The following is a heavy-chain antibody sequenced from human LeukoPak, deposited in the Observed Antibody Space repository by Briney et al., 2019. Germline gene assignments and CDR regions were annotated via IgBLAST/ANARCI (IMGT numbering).Heavy chain of an antibody. D-gene: IGHD2-2*01. CDR3: ARDLLLSYCSSTSCYVYYYYGMDV. V-gene: IGHV1-2*06. Sequence: GASVKVSCKASGYTFTGYYMHWVRQAPGQGLEWMGRINPNSGGTNYAQKFQGRVTMTRDTSISTAYMELSRLRSDDTAVYYCARDLLLSYCSSTSCYVYYYYGMDVWGQGTTVTVSS. CDR1: GYTFTGYY. CDR2: INPNSGGT. J-gene: IGHJ6*02.